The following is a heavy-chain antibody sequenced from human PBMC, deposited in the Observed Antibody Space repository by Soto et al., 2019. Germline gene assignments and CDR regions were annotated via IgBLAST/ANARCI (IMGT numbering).Heavy chain of an antibody. CDR2: ISAYNGNT. D-gene: IGHD3-22*01. CDR3: ARDALGAKDSSGFTH. CDR1: GYTFTIYG. J-gene: IGHJ4*02. V-gene: IGHV1-18*01. Sequence: ASVKVSCKASGYTFTIYGISWVLQAPGQGLEWMGWISAYNGNTNYAQKLQGRVTMTTDTSTSTAYMELRSLRSDDTAVYYCARDALGAKDSSGFTHWGQGTLVTVS.